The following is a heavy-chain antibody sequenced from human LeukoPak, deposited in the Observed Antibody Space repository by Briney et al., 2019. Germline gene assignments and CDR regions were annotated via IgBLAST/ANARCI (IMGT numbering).Heavy chain of an antibody. D-gene: IGHD2-15*01. CDR3: AREVMVVAATTFWYFDL. Sequence: GGSLRLSCAASGFTFSTNSMHWVRQAPGKGLEWASSISSTSSYIYYADSVKGRFTISRDNAKNSLYLQMNSLRAEDTAVYYCAREVMVVAATTFWYFDLWGRGTLVTVSS. V-gene: IGHV3-21*01. CDR2: ISSTSSYI. J-gene: IGHJ2*01. CDR1: GFTFSTNS.